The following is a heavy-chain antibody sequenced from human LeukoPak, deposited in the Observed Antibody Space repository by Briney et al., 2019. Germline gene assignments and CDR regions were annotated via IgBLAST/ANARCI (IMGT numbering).Heavy chain of an antibody. CDR2: ISSSSSYI. CDR3: ARASLAAAGVDY. D-gene: IGHD6-13*01. J-gene: IGHJ4*02. V-gene: IGHV3-21*01. CDR1: GFTFSSYS. Sequence: GGSLRLSCAASGFTFSSYSMNWVRQAPGKGLEWVSSISSSSSYIYYADSVKGRFTISRDNAKNSLYLQMNSLRAEDTAVYYCARASLAAAGVDYWGQGTLVTVSS.